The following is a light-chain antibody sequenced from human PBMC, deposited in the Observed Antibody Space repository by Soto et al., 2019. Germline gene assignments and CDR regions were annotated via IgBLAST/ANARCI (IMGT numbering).Light chain of an antibody. CDR1: QSVNNNY. CDR2: DTS. CDR3: QQYGSSQFT. J-gene: IGKJ3*01. V-gene: IGKV3-20*01. Sequence: EIVLMQSPGTLSLSPGERATLSCRASQSVNNNYLAWYQQRPGQAPTVLIFDTSRRATGVPDRFSGSGSGTDFTLIISIVEPDYFVFYYCQQYGSSQFTFGPGTKVKIK.